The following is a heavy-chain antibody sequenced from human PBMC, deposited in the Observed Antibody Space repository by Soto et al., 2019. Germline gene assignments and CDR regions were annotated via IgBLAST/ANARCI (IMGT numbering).Heavy chain of an antibody. V-gene: IGHV4-61*01. J-gene: IGHJ4*02. D-gene: IGHD6-13*01. CDR2: ILASGST. CDR1: GGSVSRGSYY. CDR3: ARQRIAAAQYYFDY. Sequence: QVQLQESGPELVKPSETLSLTCTVSGGSVSRGSYYWTWIRQSPGKGLEWMGYILASGSTDYNPSRKSRVTISVDTSKNEFSLKLRSVTAADTAVYYCARQRIAAAQYYFDYWGQGMLVTVSS.